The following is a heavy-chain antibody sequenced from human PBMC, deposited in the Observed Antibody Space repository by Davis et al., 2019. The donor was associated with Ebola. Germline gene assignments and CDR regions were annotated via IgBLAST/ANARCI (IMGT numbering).Heavy chain of an antibody. Sequence: ASVKVSCKASGYTFTDYYMHWVRQAPGQGLEWMGRINPNSGGTNYALKFQDRVTMTRDRSTSTVYMELSRLRSDDTAVYYCAREGFDSWGQGTLVTVSS. CDR3: AREGFDS. J-gene: IGHJ4*02. CDR2: INPNSGGT. CDR1: GYTFTDYY. V-gene: IGHV1-2*06.